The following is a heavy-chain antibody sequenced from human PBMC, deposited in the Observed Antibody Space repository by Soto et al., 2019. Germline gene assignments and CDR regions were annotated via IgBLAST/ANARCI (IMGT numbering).Heavy chain of an antibody. CDR1: GGSISSYY. V-gene: IGHV4-59*08. Sequence: SETLSLTCTVSGGSISSYYWSWIRQPPGKGLEWIGYIYYSGSTNYNPSLKSRVTISVDTSKNQFSLKLSSVTAADTAVYYCARLGGYYYDSSGYSWFDPWGQGTLVTVSS. CDR2: IYYSGST. CDR3: ARLGGYYYDSSGYSWFDP. D-gene: IGHD3-22*01. J-gene: IGHJ5*02.